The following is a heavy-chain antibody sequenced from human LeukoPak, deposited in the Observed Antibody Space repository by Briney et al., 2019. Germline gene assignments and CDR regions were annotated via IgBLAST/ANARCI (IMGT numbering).Heavy chain of an antibody. V-gene: IGHV3-30*02. D-gene: IGHD6-6*01. CDR1: GFTFSSYS. CDR3: AKGSDSSSLGVFDY. Sequence: GGSLRLSCAASGFTFSSYSMNWVRQAPGKGLEWVAFIRYDGSNKYYADSVKGRFTISRGNSKNTLYLQMNSLRAEDTAVYYCAKGSDSSSLGVFDYWGQGTLVTVSS. J-gene: IGHJ4*02. CDR2: IRYDGSNK.